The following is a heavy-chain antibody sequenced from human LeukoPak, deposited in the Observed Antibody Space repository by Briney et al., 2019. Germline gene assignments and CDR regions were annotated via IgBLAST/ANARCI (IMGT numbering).Heavy chain of an antibody. D-gene: IGHD6-13*01. CDR1: GFTFGDHI. J-gene: IGHJ6*03. CDR2: IRTKTKGGAT. V-gene: IGHV3-49*04. Sequence: PGGSLRLSCTTSGFTFGDHILSWVRLAPGKGLEWVGYIRTKTKGGATDYAASVKGRFTISRDDSKSFAYLQMNSLKTEDTGLYYCTRGHNDSWHGYYMDVWGKGTTVTVSS. CDR3: TRGHNDSWHGYYMDV.